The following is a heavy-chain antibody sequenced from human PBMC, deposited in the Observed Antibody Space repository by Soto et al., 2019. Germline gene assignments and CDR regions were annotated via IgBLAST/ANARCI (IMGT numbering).Heavy chain of an antibody. Sequence: SETLCVTCTVAGASVSSGLYFRNWIRQLPGKGLQWLGHVHPNGNIYYNPSLQSRFTMSMDTSNNQVSLQLNSVTVADTAVYYCVRGSDPYKCGFWGQGALVTVSS. CDR1: GASVSSGLYF. J-gene: IGHJ4*02. D-gene: IGHD6-25*01. CDR3: VRGSDPYKCGF. V-gene: IGHV4-31*03. CDR2: VHPNGNI.